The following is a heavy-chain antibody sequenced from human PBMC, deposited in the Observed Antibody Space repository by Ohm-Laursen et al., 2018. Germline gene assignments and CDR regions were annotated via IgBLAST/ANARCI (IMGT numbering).Heavy chain of an antibody. D-gene: IGHD1-26*01. V-gene: IGHV4-59*01. J-gene: IGHJ4*02. Sequence: SETLSLTCLVSGGSISGYYWSWIRQPPGKGLEWIGYIYYSGSTNYNPSLKSRVTISVDTSKNQFSLKLSSVTAADTAVYYCARVGYSGSYYPDYWGQGTLVTVSS. CDR1: GGSISGYY. CDR3: ARVGYSGSYYPDY. CDR2: IYYSGST.